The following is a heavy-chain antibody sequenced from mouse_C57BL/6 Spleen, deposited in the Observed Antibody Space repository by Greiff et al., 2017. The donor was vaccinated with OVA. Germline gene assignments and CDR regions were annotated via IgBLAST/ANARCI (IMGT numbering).Heavy chain of an antibody. CDR2: IYPGSGNT. Sequence: VKLVESGPELVKPGASVKISCKASGYSFTSYYIHWVKQRPGQGLEWIGWIYPGSGNTKYNEKFKGKATMTADTSSSTAYMQLSSLTSEDSAVYYCARKDYYYGSSYLVFDYWGQGTTLTVSS. CDR1: GYSFTSYY. J-gene: IGHJ2*01. CDR3: ARKDYYYGSSYLVFDY. V-gene: IGHV1-66*01. D-gene: IGHD1-1*01.